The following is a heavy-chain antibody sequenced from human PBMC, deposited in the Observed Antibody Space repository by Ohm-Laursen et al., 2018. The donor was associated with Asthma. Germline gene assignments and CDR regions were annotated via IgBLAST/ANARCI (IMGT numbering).Heavy chain of an antibody. J-gene: IGHJ6*02. CDR2: INPNSGGT. CDR1: GYTFTNYG. Sequence: VSSVKVSCKASGYTFTNYGFSWVRQAPGQGLEWMGWINPNSGGTNYAQKFQGWVTMTRDTSISTAYMELSRLRSDDTAVYYCARYPTGYGMDVWGQGTTVTVSS. CDR3: ARYPTGYGMDV. V-gene: IGHV1-2*04. D-gene: IGHD2-8*02.